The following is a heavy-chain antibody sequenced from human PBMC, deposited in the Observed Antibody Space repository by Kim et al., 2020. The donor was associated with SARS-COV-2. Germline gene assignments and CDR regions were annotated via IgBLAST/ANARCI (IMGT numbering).Heavy chain of an antibody. J-gene: IGHJ4*02. D-gene: IGHD2-15*01. CDR1: GYTFTSYY. CDR3: ARDFLGGGRLDY. V-gene: IGHV1-46*01. Sequence: ASVKVSCKASGYTFTSYYMHWVRQAPGQGLEWMGIINPSCGSTSYAQKFQGRVTMTRDTSTSTVYMELSSLRSEDTAVYYCARDFLGGGRLDYWGQGTLVTVSS. CDR2: INPSCGST.